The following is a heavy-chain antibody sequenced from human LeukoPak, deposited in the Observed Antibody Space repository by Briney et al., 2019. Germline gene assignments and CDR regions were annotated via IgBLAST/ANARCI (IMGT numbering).Heavy chain of an antibody. CDR2: INPNSGGT. J-gene: IGHJ3*02. Sequence: ASVKVSCKASGYTFTSYGISWVRQAPGQGLEWMGWINPNSGGTNYAQKFQGRVTMTRDTSISTAYMELSRLRSDDTAVYYCALYALQDALDIWGQGTMVTVSS. CDR1: GYTFTSYG. CDR3: ALYALQDALDI. V-gene: IGHV1-2*02. D-gene: IGHD3-16*01.